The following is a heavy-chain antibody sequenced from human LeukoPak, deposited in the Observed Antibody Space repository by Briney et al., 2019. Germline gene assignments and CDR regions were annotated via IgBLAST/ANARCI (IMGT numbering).Heavy chain of an antibody. CDR2: IYYRGST. CDR3: ASSMVRGVPLFDY. J-gene: IGHJ4*02. V-gene: IGHV4-59*08. D-gene: IGHD3-10*01. CDR1: GGSISSYY. Sequence: PSETLSLTCTVSGGSISSYYWSWIRQPPGKGLEWIGYIYYRGSTNYNPSLKSRVTISVDTSKDQFSLKLSSVTAADTAVYYCASSMVRGVPLFDYWGQGTLVTVSS.